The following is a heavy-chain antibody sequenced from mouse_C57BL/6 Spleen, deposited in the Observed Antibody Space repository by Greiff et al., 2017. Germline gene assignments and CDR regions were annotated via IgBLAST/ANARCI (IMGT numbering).Heavy chain of an antibody. CDR3: AINYDYAGAMDY. V-gene: IGHV1-18*01. J-gene: IGHJ4*01. CDR2: INPNNGGT. Sequence: VQLKESGPELVKPGASVKISCKASGYTFTDYNMNWVKQSHGKSLEWIGDINPNNGGTNYTQKFKGKATLTVDKSSSTAYMELRSLTSEDSAVYYCAINYDYAGAMDYWGQGTTVTVSS. CDR1: GYTFTDYN. D-gene: IGHD2-4*01.